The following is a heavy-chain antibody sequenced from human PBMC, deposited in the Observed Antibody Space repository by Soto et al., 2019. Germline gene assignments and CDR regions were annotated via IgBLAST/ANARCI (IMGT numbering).Heavy chain of an antibody. J-gene: IGHJ4*02. V-gene: IGHV1-69*06. D-gene: IGHD2-2*02. CDR2: IIPIFNTT. CDR3: AREGRGKKAGYNGLVSLGY. Sequence: QVQLVQSGAEVKTPGSSLKVSCTVSGSRFSNYVISWVRQAPGHGLEWLGRIIPIFNTTQYPQKFQGRLTITADKSTNTASLALSSLRSDNTAVYYCAREGRGKKAGYNGLVSLGYWGQGTPVTVSS. CDR1: GSRFSNYV.